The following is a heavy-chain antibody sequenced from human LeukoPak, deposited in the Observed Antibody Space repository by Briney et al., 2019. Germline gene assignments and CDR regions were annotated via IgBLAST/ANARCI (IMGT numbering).Heavy chain of an antibody. CDR3: ARDPLAY. D-gene: IGHD1-1*01. V-gene: IGHV1-3*01. J-gene: IGHJ4*02. Sequence: ASVKVSCKASGYTFASYAMHWVRQAPGQGLEWMGWINAGNDNTEYSQKFQGRVTITRDTSASTVYMELSSLRSEDTAVYYCARDPLAYWGQGTLVTVSS. CDR2: INAGNDNT. CDR1: GYTFASYA.